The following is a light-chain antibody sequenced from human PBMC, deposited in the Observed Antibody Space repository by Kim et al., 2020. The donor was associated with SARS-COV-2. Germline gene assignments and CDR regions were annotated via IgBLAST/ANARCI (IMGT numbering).Light chain of an antibody. V-gene: IGLV2-8*01. CDR1: ISDVGNYNY. J-gene: IGLJ2*01. Sequence: PGQSVAIPCTGTISDVGNYNYVSWHQQHQGKAPKLIIYEVNSRPSGVPDRFSGSKSGSTASLTVSGLQAEDEADYYCSSYAGTHVIFGGGTQLTVL. CDR2: EVN. CDR3: SSYAGTHVI.